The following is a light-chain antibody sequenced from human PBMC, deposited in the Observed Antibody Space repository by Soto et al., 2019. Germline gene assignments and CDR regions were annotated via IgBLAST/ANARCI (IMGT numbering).Light chain of an antibody. CDR2: WAS. CDR3: QQSYSTPPGT. J-gene: IGKJ5*01. Sequence: DIVMTQSPDSLAVSLGERATINCKSSQSVLYSSNNKNYLAWYQQKPGQPPKLLIYWASTRESGVPDRFSGSGSGTDFTLTISCLQAEDVAVYYCQQSYSTPPGTFGQGTRLEIK. V-gene: IGKV4-1*01. CDR1: QSVLYSSNNKNY.